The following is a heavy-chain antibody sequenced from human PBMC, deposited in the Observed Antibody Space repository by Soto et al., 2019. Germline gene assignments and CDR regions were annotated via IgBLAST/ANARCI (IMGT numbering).Heavy chain of an antibody. CDR3: ASSPKRWLQRRGPYYFDY. CDR1: GFTVSSNY. Sequence: PGGSLRLSCAASGFTVSSNYMSWVRQAPGKGLEWVSVIYSGGSTYYADSVKGRFTISRDNSKNTLYLQMNSLRAEDTAVYYCASSPKRWLQRRGPYYFDYWGQGTLVTVSS. CDR2: IYSGGST. D-gene: IGHD5-12*01. V-gene: IGHV3-53*01. J-gene: IGHJ4*02.